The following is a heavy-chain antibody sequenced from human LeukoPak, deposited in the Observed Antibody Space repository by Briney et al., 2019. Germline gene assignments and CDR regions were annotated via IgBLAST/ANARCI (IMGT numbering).Heavy chain of an antibody. Sequence: GRSLRLSCAGSEFTFSNYRMHWVRQAPGKGVEWVTVISYDGTSQYYADSVKGRFTISRDNSRNTMFLQMNSLRAEDTALYYCTKDKGYGDYYYYYGMDVWGQGTTVTVSS. CDR2: ISYDGTSQ. V-gene: IGHV3-30*18. D-gene: IGHD4-17*01. J-gene: IGHJ6*02. CDR3: TKDKGYGDYYYYYGMDV. CDR1: EFTFSNYR.